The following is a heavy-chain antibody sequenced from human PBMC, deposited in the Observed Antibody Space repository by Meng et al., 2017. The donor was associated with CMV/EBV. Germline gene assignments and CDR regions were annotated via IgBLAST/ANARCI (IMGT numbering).Heavy chain of an antibody. CDR3: ARGPAALGENWFDP. J-gene: IGHJ5*02. V-gene: IGHV1-2*02. CDR1: GYPFPGYY. Sequence: ASGYPFPGYYMPWVRQAPGQGLEWMGWINPNSGGTNYAQKFQGRVTMTRDTSISTAYMELSRLRSDDTAVYYCARGPAALGENWFDPWGQGTLVTVSS. D-gene: IGHD2-2*01. CDR2: INPNSGGT.